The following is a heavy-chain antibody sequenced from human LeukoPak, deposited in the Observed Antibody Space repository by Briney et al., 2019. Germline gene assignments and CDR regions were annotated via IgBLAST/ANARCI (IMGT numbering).Heavy chain of an antibody. CDR1: GFNFNDHA. J-gene: IGHJ5*02. CDR2: ISSSSSYI. Sequence: GGSLRLSCAASGFNFNDHAMHWIRQAPGKGLEWVSSISSSSSYIYYADSVKGRFTISRDNAKNSLYLQMNSLKAEDTAIYYCARVSRGGITASWFDPWGQGTLVTVSS. V-gene: IGHV3-21*03. CDR3: ARVSRGGITASWFDP. D-gene: IGHD6-13*01.